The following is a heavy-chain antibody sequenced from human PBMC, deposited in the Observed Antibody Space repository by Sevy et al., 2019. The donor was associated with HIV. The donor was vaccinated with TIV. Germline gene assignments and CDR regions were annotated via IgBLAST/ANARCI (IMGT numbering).Heavy chain of an antibody. CDR2: SNNDGSRT. V-gene: IGHV3-74*01. J-gene: IGHJ2*01. CDR3: ARETGWFFDL. CDR1: GFTFSNYW. Sequence: GGSLRLSCAASGFTFSNYWMPWVRQAPGKGLVWVSRSNNDGSRTDYADSVKGRFTISRDNAKNTVYLQMSSLRAEDTAVYYCARETGWFFDLWGRGTLVTVSS.